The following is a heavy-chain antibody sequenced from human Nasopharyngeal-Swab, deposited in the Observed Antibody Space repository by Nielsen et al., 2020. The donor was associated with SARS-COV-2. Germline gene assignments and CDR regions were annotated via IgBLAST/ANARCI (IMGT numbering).Heavy chain of an antibody. CDR3: ATGGSSGWYYYYYGMDV. CDR2: ISWNSGSI. Sequence: SLKISCIASGFTFDDYAMHWVRQAPGKGLEWVSGISWNSGSIGYADSVKGRFTISRDNAKNSLYLQMNSLRAEDTALYYCATGGSSGWYYYYYGMDVWGQGTTVTVSS. J-gene: IGHJ6*02. CDR1: GFTFDDYA. D-gene: IGHD6-19*01. V-gene: IGHV3-9*01.